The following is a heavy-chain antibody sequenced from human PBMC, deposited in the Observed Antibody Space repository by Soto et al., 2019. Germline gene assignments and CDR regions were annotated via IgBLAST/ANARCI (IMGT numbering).Heavy chain of an antibody. CDR1: GGSISSSSYF. V-gene: IGHV4-39*01. Sequence: SETLSLTCSVSGGSISSSSYFWGWIRQPPGKGLEWIGSIYYSGSTYYNPSLKSRVTVSVDTSKNQFSLKLSSVTAADTAVYFCARHPSDFWFDTWGQETLVTVSS. CDR2: IYYSGST. CDR3: ARHPSDFWFDT. D-gene: IGHD2-21*02. J-gene: IGHJ5*02.